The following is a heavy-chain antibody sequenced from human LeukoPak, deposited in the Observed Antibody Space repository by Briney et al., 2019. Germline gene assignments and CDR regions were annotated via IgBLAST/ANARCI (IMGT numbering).Heavy chain of an antibody. CDR3: ARRRYCSSTSCYGQSSHFDY. CDR1: GYSFTSYW. J-gene: IGHJ4*02. Sequence: GESLKISCEGSGYSFTSYWIGWVRQMPGKGLEWMGIIYPGDSDTRYSPSFQGQVTISADKSISTAYLQWSSLKASDTAMYYCARRRYCSSTSCYGQSSHFDYWGQGTLVTVSS. D-gene: IGHD2-2*01. V-gene: IGHV5-51*01. CDR2: IYPGDSDT.